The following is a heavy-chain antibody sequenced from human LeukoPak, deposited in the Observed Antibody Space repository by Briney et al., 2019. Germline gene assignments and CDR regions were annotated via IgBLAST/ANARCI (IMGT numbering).Heavy chain of an antibody. D-gene: IGHD6-19*01. V-gene: IGHV3-23*01. CDR1: GFTFSSYA. CDR2: ISGSGGST. Sequence: GGSLRLSCAASGFTFSSYAMTWVRQAPGKGLEWVSTISGSGGSTYYADSVKGRFTISRDNSKNTLYLQMNSLRAEDTAVYYCARAAPGIAVAGIKNYYYYMDVWGKGTTVTVSS. CDR3: ARAAPGIAVAGIKNYYYYMDV. J-gene: IGHJ6*03.